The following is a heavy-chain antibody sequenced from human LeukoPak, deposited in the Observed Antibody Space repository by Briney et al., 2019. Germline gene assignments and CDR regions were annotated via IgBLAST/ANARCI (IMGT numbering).Heavy chain of an antibody. Sequence: GGSLRLSCAASGFTFSSYWMHWVRQAPGKGLVWVSCIDSDGSGTGYADSVKGRFTISRDNAKNTLYLQMNSLRAEDTAVYYCARGVAVAGSDYWGQGTLVTVSS. CDR2: IDSDGSGT. D-gene: IGHD6-19*01. J-gene: IGHJ4*02. V-gene: IGHV3-74*01. CDR3: ARGVAVAGSDY. CDR1: GFTFSSYW.